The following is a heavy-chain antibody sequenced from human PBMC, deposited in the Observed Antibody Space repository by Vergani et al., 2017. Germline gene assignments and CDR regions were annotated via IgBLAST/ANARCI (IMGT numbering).Heavy chain of an antibody. Sequence: QVQLQESGPGLVKPSETLSLTCTVSGGSISSYYWSWIRQPPGKGLEWIGYIYYSGSTNYNPSLKSRVTISVDPSKNQFSLKLSSVTAADTAVYYCVRGSEYSSSGFDYWGQGTLVTVSS. CDR3: VRGSEYSSSGFDY. CDR2: IYYSGST. CDR1: GGSISSYY. J-gene: IGHJ4*02. D-gene: IGHD6-6*01. V-gene: IGHV4-59*01.